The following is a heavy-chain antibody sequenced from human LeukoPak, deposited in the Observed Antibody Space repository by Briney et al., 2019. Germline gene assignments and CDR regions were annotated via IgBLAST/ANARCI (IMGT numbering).Heavy chain of an antibody. V-gene: IGHV3-30-3*01. J-gene: IGHJ4*02. CDR3: ARDLAESYLFDY. CDR1: GFTFRNSA. Sequence: PGGSLRLSCVASGFTFRNSAMHWVRQAPGKGLEWVANLTYDGSDKDYADSVKGRFTISRDNSKNTLYRQMNGLRAEDTAVYFCARDLAESYLFDYWGQGTLVTVSS. CDR2: LTYDGSDK. D-gene: IGHD3-10*01.